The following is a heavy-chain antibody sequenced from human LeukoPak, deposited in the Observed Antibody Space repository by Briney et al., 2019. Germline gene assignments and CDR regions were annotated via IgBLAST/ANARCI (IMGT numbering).Heavy chain of an antibody. Sequence: GASVKVSCKASGGTFSSYAISWVRQAPGQGLEWMGGIIPIFGTANYAQKFQGRVTVTRNTSISTAYMELSSLRSEDTAVYYCARGLRGGNGDRKIYYFDYWGQGTLVTVSS. D-gene: IGHD4-17*01. V-gene: IGHV1-69*05. CDR3: ARGLRGGNGDRKIYYFDY. CDR1: GGTFSSYA. J-gene: IGHJ4*02. CDR2: IIPIFGTA.